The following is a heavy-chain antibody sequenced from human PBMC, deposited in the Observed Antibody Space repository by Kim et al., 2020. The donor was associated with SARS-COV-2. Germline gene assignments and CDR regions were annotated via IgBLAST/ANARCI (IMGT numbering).Heavy chain of an antibody. CDR2: T. V-gene: IGHV3-66*01. CDR3: ARGLIPAAPWTY. J-gene: IGHJ4*02. Sequence: TYYADSVKGRFTSSRDNPDKTLYLQMNGLRVEDTAVYYCARGLIPAAPWTYWGQGTLVSGSS. D-gene: IGHD2-2*01.